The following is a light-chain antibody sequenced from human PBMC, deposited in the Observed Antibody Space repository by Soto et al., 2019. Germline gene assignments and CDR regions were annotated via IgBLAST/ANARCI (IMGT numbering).Light chain of an antibody. Sequence: EIVLTQSPGTLSLSPGERATLSCRASQSVSSSYLAWYQQKPGQAPRLLIYGASSSATGIQDRFSGSGSGTDFTLTISRLEPEDFAVYYCQQYGSSPETFGRGTKVEIK. V-gene: IGKV3-20*01. CDR2: GAS. CDR1: QSVSSSY. J-gene: IGKJ1*01. CDR3: QQYGSSPET.